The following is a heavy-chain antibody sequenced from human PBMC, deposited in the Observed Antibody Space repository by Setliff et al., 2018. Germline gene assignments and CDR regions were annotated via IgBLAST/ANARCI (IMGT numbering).Heavy chain of an antibody. CDR1: GYTFTSYA. CDR3: ARDLPLSYYDSSGQRGRAFDI. Sequence: ASVQVSCQASGYTFTSYALHWVRQAPGQSLKWMGWINAGNGNTKYSQQFQSRVTLTRDTSASTVYMELSSLRSEDTGVYYCARDLPLSYYDSSGQRGRAFDIWGQGKMVTVSS. J-gene: IGHJ3*02. D-gene: IGHD3-22*01. V-gene: IGHV1-3*01. CDR2: INAGNGNT.